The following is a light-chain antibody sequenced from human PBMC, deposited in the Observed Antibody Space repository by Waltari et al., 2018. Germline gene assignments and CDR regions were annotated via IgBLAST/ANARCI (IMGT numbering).Light chain of an antibody. Sequence: QSVLTQPPSASGTPGQRVTIPFSGRSSTIGSNTENWYQQLPGTAPKHLIHSNNQRPSGVPDRFSGSKSGTSASLAISGLQSEDEADYYCAAWDDSLNGPVFGGGTKLTVL. CDR2: SNN. J-gene: IGLJ2*01. V-gene: IGLV1-44*01. CDR1: SSTIGSNT. CDR3: AAWDDSLNGPV.